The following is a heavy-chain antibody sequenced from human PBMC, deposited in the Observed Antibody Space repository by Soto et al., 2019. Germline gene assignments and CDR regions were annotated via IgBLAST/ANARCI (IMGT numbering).Heavy chain of an antibody. Sequence: QVQLVQSGAEVKKPGSSVKVSCKASGGTFSSYAISWVRQAPGQGLEWMGGIIPIFGTANYAQKFQGRVTITADESTSTAYMELSSLRSEDTAVYYCARDDSSSWYRGHQWFDPWGQGTLVTVSS. CDR2: IIPIFGTA. CDR1: GGTFSSYA. D-gene: IGHD6-13*01. CDR3: ARDDSSSWYRGHQWFDP. J-gene: IGHJ5*02. V-gene: IGHV1-69*01.